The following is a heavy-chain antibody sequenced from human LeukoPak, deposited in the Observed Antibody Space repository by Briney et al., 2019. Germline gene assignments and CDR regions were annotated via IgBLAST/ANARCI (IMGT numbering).Heavy chain of an antibody. CDR1: GYTFTGYY. Sequence: ASVKVSCKASGYTFTGYYMHWVRQAPGQGIEWMGWINPNSGGTNYAQKFQGRVTMTRDTSISTAYMELSRLRSDDTAVYYCARVFRQWLVRNAFDIWGQGTMVTVSS. J-gene: IGHJ3*02. CDR3: ARVFRQWLVRNAFDI. D-gene: IGHD6-19*01. CDR2: INPNSGGT. V-gene: IGHV1-2*02.